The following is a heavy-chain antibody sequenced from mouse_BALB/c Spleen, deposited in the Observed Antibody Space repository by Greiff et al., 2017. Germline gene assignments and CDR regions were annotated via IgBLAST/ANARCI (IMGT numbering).Heavy chain of an antibody. CDR2: ISSGSSTI. V-gene: IGHV5-17*02. CDR3: ARGPYYYGSSPMDY. Sequence: EVKLVESGGGLVQPGGSRKLSCAASGFTFSSFGMHWVRQAPEKGLEWVAYISSGSSTIYYADTVKGRFTISRDNPKNTLFLQMTSLRSEDTAMYYCARGPYYYGSSPMDYWGQGTSVTVAS. D-gene: IGHD1-1*01. J-gene: IGHJ4*01. CDR1: GFTFSSFG.